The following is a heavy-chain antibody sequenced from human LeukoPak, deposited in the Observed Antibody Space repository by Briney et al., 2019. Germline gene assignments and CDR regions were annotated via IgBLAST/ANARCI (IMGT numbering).Heavy chain of an antibody. CDR3: ARSGSSGALFDY. CDR2: ISSSSSYI. J-gene: IGHJ4*02. CDR1: GFTFSRYS. Sequence: GGSLRLSCAASGFTFSRYSMNWVRQAPGKGLEWVSSISSSSSYIYYADSVKGRFTISRDNAKNSLYLQMNSLRAEDTAVYYCARSGSSGALFDYWGQGTLVTVSS. V-gene: IGHV3-21*01. D-gene: IGHD6-19*01.